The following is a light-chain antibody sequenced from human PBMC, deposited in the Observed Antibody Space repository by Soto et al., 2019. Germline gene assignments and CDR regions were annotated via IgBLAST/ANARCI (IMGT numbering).Light chain of an antibody. J-gene: IGKJ2*01. CDR2: WAS. CDR1: QSVLSTSNNQNY. Sequence: DIVMTQSPDSLAVSLGERATINCKSSQSVLSTSNNQNYLAWYQQKPGQPPKLLIYWASTRESGVPDRFSGSGYGAVFTLTIRSLQAEDVAVYDCQQHYATPHTFGQGTKLEIK. CDR3: QQHYATPHT. V-gene: IGKV4-1*01.